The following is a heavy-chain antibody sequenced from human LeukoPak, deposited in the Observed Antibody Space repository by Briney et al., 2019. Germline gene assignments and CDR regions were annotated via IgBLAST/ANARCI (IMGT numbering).Heavy chain of an antibody. CDR3: ARGQRYCSGGSCYSDY. D-gene: IGHD2-15*01. CDR1: GYTFTGYY. V-gene: IGHV1-2*02. J-gene: IGHJ4*02. CDR2: INPNSGGT. Sequence: ASVKVSCKASGYTFTGYYMHWVRQAPGQGLEWMGWINPNSGGTNYAQKFQGRVTMTRDTSISTAYMELSRLRSDDTAVYYCARGQRYCSGGSCYSDYWGQGTLVTVSS.